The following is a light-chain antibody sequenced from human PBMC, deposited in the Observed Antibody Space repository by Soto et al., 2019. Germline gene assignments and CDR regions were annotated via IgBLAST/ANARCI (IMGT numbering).Light chain of an antibody. J-gene: IGKJ1*01. CDR2: AAS. CDR3: QQYNNWPRT. Sequence: EIVMTQSPATLSVSPGERATLSCRASQSISSNLAWYQQKPGQAPRLLIYAASTRATGVPARFSASGSGTEFTLTIGSLQSEDFAVYYCQQYNNWPRTFGQGTKVEIK. CDR1: QSISSN. V-gene: IGKV3-15*01.